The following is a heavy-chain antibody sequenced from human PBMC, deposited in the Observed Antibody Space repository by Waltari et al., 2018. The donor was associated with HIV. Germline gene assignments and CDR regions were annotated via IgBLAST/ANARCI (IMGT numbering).Heavy chain of an antibody. CDR1: GGSISSYY. J-gene: IGHJ5*02. CDR2: IYYSGST. D-gene: IGHD6-13*01. CDR3: ARGAGYSSSWYERWFDP. V-gene: IGHV4-59*01. Sequence: QVQLQESGPGLVKPSETLSLTCTVSGGSISSYYWSWIRQPPGKGLEWIGYIYYSGSTNYNPSLKSRVTISVDTSKNQFSLKLSSVTAADTAVYYCARGAGYSSSWYERWFDPWGQGTLVTVSS.